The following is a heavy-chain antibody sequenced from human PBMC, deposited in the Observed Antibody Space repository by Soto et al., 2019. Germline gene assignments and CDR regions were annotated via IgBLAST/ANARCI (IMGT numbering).Heavy chain of an antibody. V-gene: IGHV3-15*01. J-gene: IGHJ4*02. CDR2: IKSKTDGGTT. CDR3: TWAVAGIDPTSDRTYYFDY. CDR1: GFTFSNAW. Sequence: GGSLRLSCAASGFTFSNAWMSWVRQAPGKGLEWVGRIKSKTDGGTTDYAAPVKGRFTISRDDSKNTLYLQMNSLKTEDTAVYYCTWAVAGIDPTSDRTYYFDYWGQGTLVTVSS. D-gene: IGHD6-19*01.